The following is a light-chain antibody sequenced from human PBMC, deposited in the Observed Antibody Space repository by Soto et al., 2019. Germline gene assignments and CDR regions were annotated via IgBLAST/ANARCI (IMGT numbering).Light chain of an antibody. CDR2: WAS. V-gene: IGKV4-1*01. Sequence: DIVMTQSPDSLAVSLGERATINCKSSQSVLYSSNNKNYLAWYQQKPGQPPKLLIYWASTRESGVPDRFSGSGSGTDFTLTISSLQAEDVAVYYCHQYYSAWTFGQGTKVEI. CDR1: QSVLYSSNNKNY. CDR3: HQYYSAWT. J-gene: IGKJ1*01.